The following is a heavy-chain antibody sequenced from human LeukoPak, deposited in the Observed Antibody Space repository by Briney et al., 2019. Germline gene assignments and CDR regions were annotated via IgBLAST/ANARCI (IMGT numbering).Heavy chain of an antibody. CDR2: IYYSGST. CDR1: GGSISSSSYY. CDR3: ARLGRDGYSDY. D-gene: IGHD5-24*01. V-gene: IGHV4-39*01. J-gene: IGHJ4*02. Sequence: SETLSLTCTVSGGSISSSSYYWGWIRQPPGKGLEWIGSIYYSGSTYYNPSLKSRVTISVDTSKNQFSLKLSSVTAADTAVYYCARLGRDGYSDYWGQGALVTVSS.